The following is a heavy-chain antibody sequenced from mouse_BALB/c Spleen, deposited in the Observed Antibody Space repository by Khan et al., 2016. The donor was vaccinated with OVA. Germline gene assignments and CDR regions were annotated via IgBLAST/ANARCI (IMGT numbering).Heavy chain of an antibody. CDR2: MWGDGST. V-gene: IGHV2-6-1*01. CDR3: ARQPYYHYNVMDY. J-gene: IGHJ4*01. CDR1: GFSLANYG. D-gene: IGHD2-10*01. Sequence: VQLQESGPGLVAPSQSLSITCTISGFSLANYGVHWVRQPPGKGLEWLVLMWGDGSTSYNSVLKSRLTVSTDNSRSQVFLKMNSLQNDDTAMYFCARQPYYHYNVMDYWGQGTSVTVSS.